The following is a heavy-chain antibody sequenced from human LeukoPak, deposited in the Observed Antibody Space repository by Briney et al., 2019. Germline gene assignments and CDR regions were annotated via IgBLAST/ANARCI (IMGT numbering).Heavy chain of an antibody. CDR1: GGSFSGYY. Sequence: KPSETLSLTCAVYGGSFSGYYWSWIRQPPGKGLEWIGEINHSGSTNYNPSLKSRVTISVDTSKNQFSLKLSSVTAADTSVYYCVRPIRGRDNNWFDPWGQGTLVTVSS. CDR2: INHSGST. CDR3: VRPIRGRDNNWFDP. J-gene: IGHJ5*02. V-gene: IGHV4-34*01. D-gene: IGHD3-3*02.